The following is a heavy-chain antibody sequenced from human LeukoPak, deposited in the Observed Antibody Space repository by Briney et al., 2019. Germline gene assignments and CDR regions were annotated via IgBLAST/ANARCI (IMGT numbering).Heavy chain of an antibody. Sequence: ASVKVSCKASGYTFTRYHIHCVRQAPGQGLEWMGVINPSGGPATYAQKFQGRVTLTRDTSTTTVYMEVNSLRSDDTAVYYCAREAIFGVVREYYFDLWGQGTLVTVS. CDR3: AREAIFGVVREYYFDL. CDR2: INPSGGPA. D-gene: IGHD3-3*01. CDR1: GYTFTRYH. V-gene: IGHV1-46*01. J-gene: IGHJ4*02.